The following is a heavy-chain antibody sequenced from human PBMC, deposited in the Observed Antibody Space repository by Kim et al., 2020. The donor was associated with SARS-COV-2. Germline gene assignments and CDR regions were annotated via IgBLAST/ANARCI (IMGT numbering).Heavy chain of an antibody. J-gene: IGHJ5*02. CDR2: ISGYNGNT. Sequence: ASVKVSCKASGYSFGHYGVTWVRQAPGQGLEWLGWISGYNGNTKYVERLQGRVTMTTDTSTSTAYMELRSLSSDDTAVYYCARDLSIGGKRDHNWFDPWGQGTLVIVSS. V-gene: IGHV1-18*01. D-gene: IGHD2-21*01. CDR3: ARDLSIGGKRDHNWFDP. CDR1: GYSFGHYG.